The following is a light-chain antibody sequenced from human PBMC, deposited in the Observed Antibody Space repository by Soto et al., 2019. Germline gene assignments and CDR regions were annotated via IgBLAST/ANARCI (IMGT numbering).Light chain of an antibody. CDR2: AAS. V-gene: IGKV1-39*01. CDR1: QSISSY. J-gene: IGKJ4*01. CDR3: KQIYSTPLT. Sequence: DIQMTQSPSSLSASVGDRVTITCRASQSISSYLNWYQQKPGKAPKLLIYAASSLQSGVPSRFSGSGSGTNFTLPISSLQPEDFATYYCKQIYSTPLTWGGGTRVDIK.